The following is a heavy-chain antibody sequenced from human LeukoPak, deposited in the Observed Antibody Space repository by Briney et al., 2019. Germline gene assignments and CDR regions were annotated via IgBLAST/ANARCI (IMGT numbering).Heavy chain of an antibody. Sequence: ASVKVSCKASGYTFTSYGISWERQAPGQGLERMGWISAYNGNTNYAQKLQGRGTMTTDTSTSIAYMELRSLRSDDTAVYYCARDTPLLFGESNWFDPWGQGTLVTVSS. V-gene: IGHV1-18*04. D-gene: IGHD3-10*01. CDR2: ISAYNGNT. J-gene: IGHJ5*02. CDR1: GYTFTSYG. CDR3: ARDTPLLFGESNWFDP.